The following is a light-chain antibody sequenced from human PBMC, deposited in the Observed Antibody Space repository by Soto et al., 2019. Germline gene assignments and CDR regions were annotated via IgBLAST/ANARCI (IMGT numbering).Light chain of an antibody. CDR3: EAWDDSLNGGV. CDR1: SSNIGSNY. J-gene: IGLJ3*02. CDR2: SNT. V-gene: IGLV1-44*01. Sequence: QSVLAQPPSASGTPGQRVTISCSGSSSNIGSNYVNWYQQLPGTAPKLLIYSNTQRPSGVPDRFSGSKSGTSASLAISGLQSEDEADYYCEAWDDSLNGGVFGGGTKVTVL.